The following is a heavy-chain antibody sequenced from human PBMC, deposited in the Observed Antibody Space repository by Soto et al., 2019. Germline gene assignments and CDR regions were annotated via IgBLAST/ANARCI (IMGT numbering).Heavy chain of an antibody. CDR1: GYSFTSYW. D-gene: IGHD2-15*01. CDR3: ARPRYPGRGYYGMDV. Sequence: GEALKISCKGSGYSFTSYWIGCVRQMPGKGLECMGIIYPGDSDTRYSPSFQGQVTISADKSISTAYLQWSSLKASDTAMYYCARPRYPGRGYYGMDVWGQGTTVTV. CDR2: IYPGDSDT. V-gene: IGHV5-51*01. J-gene: IGHJ6*02.